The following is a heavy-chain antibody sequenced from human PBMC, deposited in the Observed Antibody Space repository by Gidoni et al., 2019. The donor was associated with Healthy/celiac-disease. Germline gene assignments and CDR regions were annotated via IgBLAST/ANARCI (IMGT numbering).Heavy chain of an antibody. CDR2: ISYDGSNK. CDR3: ARDLGYYYDSSGYLH. D-gene: IGHD3-22*01. V-gene: IGHV3-30*04. CDR1: GFTFSRYA. Sequence: QVQLVESGGGVVEPGRSLRLSCAASGFTFSRYAMHWVRQAPGKGLEWVAVISYDGSNKYYADSVKGRFTISRDNSKNTLYLQMNSLRAEDTAVYYCARDLGYYYDSSGYLHWGQGTLVTVSS. J-gene: IGHJ1*01.